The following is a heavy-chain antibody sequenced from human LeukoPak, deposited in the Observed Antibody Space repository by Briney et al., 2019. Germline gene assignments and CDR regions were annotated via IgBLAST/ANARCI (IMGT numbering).Heavy chain of an antibody. V-gene: IGHV3-64*01. CDR2: ISSNGGSI. Sequence: GGSLRLSCAASGFTFSDYAMHWVRQAPGKELEYVSAISSNGGSIHYANSVKGRFTISRDNSKNTLYLQMNSLRAEDTAVYYCARGSSDSSWTPYYYYYMDVWGKGTTVTISS. CDR1: GFTFSDYA. J-gene: IGHJ6*03. D-gene: IGHD6-13*01. CDR3: ARGSSDSSWTPYYYYYMDV.